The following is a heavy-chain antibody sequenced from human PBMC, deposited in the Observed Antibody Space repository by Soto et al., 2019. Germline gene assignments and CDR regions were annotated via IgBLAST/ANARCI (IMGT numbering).Heavy chain of an antibody. CDR1: GCSVSNYY. CDR3: TSDDAECSGGSSYGVPLGV. CDR2: IQSGGST. D-gene: IGHD2-15*01. J-gene: IGHJ6*04. Sequence: WGSLRLSCAVSGCSVSNYYMSWVRQAPGKGLEWLSVIQSGGSTYYADSVKGRFTISRDNSENTLFLQMNSLRVEDTAVYYCTSDDAECSGGSSYGVPLGVWGKGTTVTVSS. V-gene: IGHV3-66*01.